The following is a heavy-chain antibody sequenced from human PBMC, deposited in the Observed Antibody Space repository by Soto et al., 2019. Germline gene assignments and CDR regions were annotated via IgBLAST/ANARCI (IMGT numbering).Heavy chain of an antibody. D-gene: IGHD3-10*01. CDR3: ARLGGITMVRGVLTALDI. CDR1: GGSISSSSYY. V-gene: IGHV4-39*01. Sequence: PSETLSLTCTVSGGSISSSSYYWGWIRQPPGKGLEWIGSIYYSGSTYYNPSLKSRVTISADTSKNQFSLKLSSVTAADTAVYYCARLGGITMVRGVLTALDISGQGTMVIVSS. J-gene: IGHJ3*02. CDR2: IYYSGST.